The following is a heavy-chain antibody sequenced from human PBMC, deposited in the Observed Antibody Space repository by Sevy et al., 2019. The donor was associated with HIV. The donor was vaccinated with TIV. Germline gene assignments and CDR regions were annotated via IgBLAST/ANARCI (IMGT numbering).Heavy chain of an antibody. CDR1: GASISRNY. CDR3: ARDTGSGYPFDY. V-gene: IGHV4-59*13. Sequence: SETLSLTCTVSGASISRNYWTWIRQPPGKGLEWIGYIYLSGSSNYNPSLKSRVTISVDTSKNQFSLKLSSVTAADTAVYYCARDTGSGYPFDYWGQGTLVTVSS. CDR2: IYLSGSS. D-gene: IGHD3-22*01. J-gene: IGHJ4*02.